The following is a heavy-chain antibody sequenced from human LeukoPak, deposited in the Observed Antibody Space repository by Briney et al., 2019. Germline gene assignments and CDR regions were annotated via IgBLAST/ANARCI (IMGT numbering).Heavy chain of an antibody. V-gene: IGHV4-59*01. CDR3: ASLRDLGSGEDQEYFQR. CDR1: GGSISSYY. J-gene: IGHJ1*01. D-gene: IGHD6-19*01. CDR2: IYYSGST. Sequence: PSETLSLTCTVSGGSISSYYWSWIRQPPGKGLEWIGYIYYSGSTNYNPSLKSRVTISVDTSKNQFSLKLSSVTAADTAVYYCASLRDLGSGEDQEYFQRWGQGTLVTVSS.